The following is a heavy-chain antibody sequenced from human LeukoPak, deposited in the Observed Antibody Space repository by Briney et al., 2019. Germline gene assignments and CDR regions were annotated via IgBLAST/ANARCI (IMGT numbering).Heavy chain of an antibody. V-gene: IGHV1-24*01. CDR1: GYSLTALA. Sequence: ASVKVSCKVSGYSLTALAIHWVQQAPGKGLEWMGRFDPDDGARIYSQRFQDRFLMTEDPSSDTAYMELSGLRSEDTAVYFCASDRTMTTVTSGQSWDDPWGQGTLVTVSS. J-gene: IGHJ5*02. D-gene: IGHD4-17*01. CDR2: FDPDDGAR. CDR3: ASDRTMTTVTSGQSWDDP.